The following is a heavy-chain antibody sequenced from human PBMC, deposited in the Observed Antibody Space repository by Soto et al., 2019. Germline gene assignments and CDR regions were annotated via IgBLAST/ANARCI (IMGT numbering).Heavy chain of an antibody. CDR1: GCIISGSYYA. D-gene: IGHD1-20*01. Sequence: ETLSLTWAPAGCIISGSYYAMGWRRQSPGKGPEWIGSVFYTGFNSYNPSLESRVSVSVDTSKKQFSRKVRGVSAADTAVYYCATSQKGYHWNYFDHWGQGALVTGSS. J-gene: IGHJ4*02. CDR3: ATSQKGYHWNYFDH. CDR2: VFYTGFN. V-gene: IGHV4-39*01.